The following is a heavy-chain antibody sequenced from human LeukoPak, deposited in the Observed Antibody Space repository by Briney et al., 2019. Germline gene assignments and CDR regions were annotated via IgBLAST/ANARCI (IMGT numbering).Heavy chain of an antibody. J-gene: IGHJ4*02. CDR2: NRSKIYGGTT. CDR3: TRDQTPYY. V-gene: IGHV3-49*04. Sequence: PGGTLRLSCTASGFTFGDYAMTWVRQAPGEGREMVGFNRSKIYGGTTEYAASVKGRFTISRDDSKGIAYLQMDSLKTDDTAVYYCTRDQTPYYWGQGTLVTVSS. CDR1: GFTFGDYA.